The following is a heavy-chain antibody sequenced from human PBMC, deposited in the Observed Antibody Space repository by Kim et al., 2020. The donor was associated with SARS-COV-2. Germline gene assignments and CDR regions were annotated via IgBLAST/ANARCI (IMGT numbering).Heavy chain of an antibody. J-gene: IGHJ4*02. CDR1: GGSISSSSYY. CDR3: ASSSGFSLSSSWNFDY. Sequence: SETLSLTCTVSGGSISSSSYYWGWIRQPPGKGLEWIGSIYYSGSTYYNPSLKSRVTISVDTSKNQFSLKLSSVTAADTAVYYCASSSGFSLSSSWNFDYWGQGTLVTVSS. CDR2: IYYSGST. D-gene: IGHD6-13*01. V-gene: IGHV4-39*01.